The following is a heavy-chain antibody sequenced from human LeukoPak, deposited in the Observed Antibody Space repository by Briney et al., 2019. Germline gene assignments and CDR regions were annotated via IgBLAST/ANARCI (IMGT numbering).Heavy chain of an antibody. CDR1: GFTFDDYG. D-gene: IGHD1-26*01. CDR2: INWNGGST. CDR3: ARDGVGEQTMDYFDY. V-gene: IGHV3-20*04. Sequence: GGSLRLSCAASGFTFDDYGMSWVRQAPGKGLEWVSGINWNGGSTGYADSVKGRFTISGDNAKNSLYLQMNSLRAEDTALYYCARDGVGEQTMDYFDYWGQGTLVTVSS. J-gene: IGHJ4*02.